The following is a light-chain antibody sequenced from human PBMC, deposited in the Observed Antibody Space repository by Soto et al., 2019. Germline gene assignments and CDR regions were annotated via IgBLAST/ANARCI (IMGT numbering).Light chain of an antibody. V-gene: IGLV2-14*01. CDR1: SSDVGGYNY. J-gene: IGLJ1*01. Sequence: QSVLTQPASVSGSPGQSITISCTGTSSDVGGYNYVSWYQQHPGKAPKLMIYEVSNRPSGVSNRFSGSKSGNTASLTISGLQAEGEADYYCSSYTTTNTYVFGTGTKVTVL. CDR3: SSYTTTNTYV. CDR2: EVS.